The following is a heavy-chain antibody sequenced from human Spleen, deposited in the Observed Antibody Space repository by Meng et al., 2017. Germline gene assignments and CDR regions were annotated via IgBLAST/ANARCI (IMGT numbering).Heavy chain of an antibody. D-gene: IGHD3-22*01. CDR2: IYNSGRT. CDR1: GGSISSHY. CDR3: ARGPYYYDSSGYSSDY. Sequence: GSLRLSCTVSGGSISSHYWNWIRQAPGKGLEWMGYIYNSGRTNYNPSLKSRVSISADTSKNQFSLKLSSVTAADTAVYYCARGPYYYDSSGYSSDYWGQGTLVTVSS. J-gene: IGHJ4*02. V-gene: IGHV4-59*11.